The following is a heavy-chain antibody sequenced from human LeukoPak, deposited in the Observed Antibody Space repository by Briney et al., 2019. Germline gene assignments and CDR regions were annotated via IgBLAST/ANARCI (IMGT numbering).Heavy chain of an antibody. CDR1: GGSFSGYY. Sequence: SETLSLTCAVYGGSFSGYYWSWIRQHPGKGLEWIGYIYYSGSTYYNPSLKSRVTISVDTSKNQFSLKLSSVTAADTAVYYCARSLGYSYGDYYFDYWGQGTLVTVSS. V-gene: IGHV4-31*11. D-gene: IGHD5-18*01. CDR3: ARSLGYSYGDYYFDY. CDR2: IYYSGST. J-gene: IGHJ4*02.